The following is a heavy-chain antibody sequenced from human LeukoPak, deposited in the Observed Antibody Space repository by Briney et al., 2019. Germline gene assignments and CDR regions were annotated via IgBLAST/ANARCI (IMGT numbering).Heavy chain of an antibody. D-gene: IGHD5-18*01. Sequence: GASVKVSCKASGYSFTGYYMHWVRQAPGQELEWMGWINPNSGGTNYAQKFQGRVTMTRDTSISTAYMELSRLRSDDTAVYYCARVGYGHPADAFDIWGQGTMVTVSS. CDR2: INPNSGGT. CDR1: GYSFTGYY. V-gene: IGHV1-2*02. CDR3: ARVGYGHPADAFDI. J-gene: IGHJ3*02.